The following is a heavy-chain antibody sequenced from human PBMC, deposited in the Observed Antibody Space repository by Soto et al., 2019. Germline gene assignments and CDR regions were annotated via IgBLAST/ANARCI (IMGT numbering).Heavy chain of an antibody. CDR3: ARITGRPSNYYHIDV. J-gene: IGHJ6*02. V-gene: IGHV1-8*01. Sequence: ASVKVSCKTSGYSFTSCDVNWVRQAPGQGLEWMGWMNPSGGSAGYAQKFQGRVTMTRDNSMSTAYMELSSLKSEDTAIYYCARITGRPSNYYHIDVWGQGTSVTVS. D-gene: IGHD1-26*01. CDR1: GYSFTSCD. CDR2: MNPSGGSA.